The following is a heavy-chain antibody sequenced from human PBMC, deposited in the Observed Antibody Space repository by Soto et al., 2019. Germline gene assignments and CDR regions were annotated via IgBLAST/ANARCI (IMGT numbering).Heavy chain of an antibody. CDR2: ITVYNGIT. CDR1: GYTFTGYG. CDR3: ARGLAATDD. V-gene: IGHV1-18*01. Sequence: GASVKVSCKTSGYTFTGYGISWVRHVPGQGLEWMGWITVYNGITDYAPKFRDRVTLTTDTSTSTAYMGLRNLRSDDTATYYCARGLAATDDWGQGTLVTVSS. D-gene: IGHD2-15*01. J-gene: IGHJ4*02.